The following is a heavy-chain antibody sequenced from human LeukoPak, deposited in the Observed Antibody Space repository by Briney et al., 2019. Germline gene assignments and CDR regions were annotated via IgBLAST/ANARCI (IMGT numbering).Heavy chain of an antibody. CDR1: GFTFSSYG. CDR3: AKQWGCSSTSCYSSYYYYGMDV. J-gene: IGHJ6*02. D-gene: IGHD2-2*02. Sequence: QSGGSLRLSCAASGFTFSSYGMHWVRQAPGKGLEWVAVISYDGSNKYYADSVKGRFTISRDNPKNTLYLQMNSLRAEDTAVYYCAKQWGCSSTSCYSSYYYYGMDVWGQGTTVTVSS. V-gene: IGHV3-30*18. CDR2: ISYDGSNK.